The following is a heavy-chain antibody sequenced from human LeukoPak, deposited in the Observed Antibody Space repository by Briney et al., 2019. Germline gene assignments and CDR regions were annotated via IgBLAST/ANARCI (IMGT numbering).Heavy chain of an antibody. CDR1: GGTFSNYA. CDR3: ARAALRHCDVTSCDYYSYYYMDV. Sequence: VASVKVSCKASGGTFSNYAISWVRQARGQGLEWMGWISAYNGKTNYAQKLQGRVTMTTDTSTMTAYMELSSLRSDDTAVYYCARAALRHCDVTSCDYYSYYYMDVWGKGTTVSVSS. CDR2: ISAYNGKT. V-gene: IGHV1-18*01. D-gene: IGHD2-2*01. J-gene: IGHJ6*03.